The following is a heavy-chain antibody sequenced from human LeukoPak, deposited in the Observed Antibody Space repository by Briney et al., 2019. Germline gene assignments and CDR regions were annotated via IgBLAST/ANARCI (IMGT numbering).Heavy chain of an antibody. J-gene: IGHJ4*02. CDR3: ARQNASSGYRHFDY. CDR2: IYRGDSDT. Sequence: GVRLQISCQGSGSAFRKYWIGWARAMPGKGLGRMGIIYRGDSDTRERPSFQGQITISADKSITTSYLQWRSLEAWDTDMYYCARQNASSGYRHFDYWGQGSLVTVSS. V-gene: IGHV5-51*01. D-gene: IGHD3-22*01. CDR1: GSAFRKYW.